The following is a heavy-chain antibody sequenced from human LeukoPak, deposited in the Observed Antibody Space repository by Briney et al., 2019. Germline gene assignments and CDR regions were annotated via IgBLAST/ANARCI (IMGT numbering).Heavy chain of an antibody. V-gene: IGHV1-46*01. Sequence: ASVKVSCKASGYTFTSYYMHWVRRAPGQGLEWMGIINPSGGSTSYAQKFQGRVTMTRDTSTSTVYMELSGLRSEDTAVYYCARDLEGITMIGGYWGQGTLVTVSS. J-gene: IGHJ4*02. CDR3: ARDLEGITMIGGY. CDR1: GYTFTSYY. CDR2: INPSGGST. D-gene: IGHD3-22*01.